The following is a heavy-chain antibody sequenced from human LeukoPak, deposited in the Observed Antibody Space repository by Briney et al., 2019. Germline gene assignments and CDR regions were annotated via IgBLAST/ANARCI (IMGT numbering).Heavy chain of an antibody. J-gene: IGHJ5*02. CDR3: ARVHYYDSSGYYYVPPNWFDP. CDR2: IYYSGST. D-gene: IGHD3-22*01. Sequence: PSETLSLTCTVSGGSISSYYWSWIRQPPGKGLEWIGYIYYSGSTNYNPSLKSRVTISVDTSKNQFSLKLSSVTAADTAVYYCARVHYYDSSGYYYVPPNWFDPWGQGALVTVSS. V-gene: IGHV4-59*01. CDR1: GGSISSYY.